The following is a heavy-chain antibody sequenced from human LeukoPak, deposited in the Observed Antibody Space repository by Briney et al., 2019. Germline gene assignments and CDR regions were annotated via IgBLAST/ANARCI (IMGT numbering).Heavy chain of an antibody. CDR2: ISAYNGNT. CDR1: GYTFTSYG. Sequence: ASVEVSCKASGYTFTSYGISWVRQAPGQGLEWMGWISAYNGNTNYAQKLQGRVTMTRDTSISTAYMELSRLRSDDTAVYYCARVEIVGATSDAFDIWGQGTMVTVSS. CDR3: ARVEIVGATSDAFDI. D-gene: IGHD1-26*01. J-gene: IGHJ3*02. V-gene: IGHV1-18*01.